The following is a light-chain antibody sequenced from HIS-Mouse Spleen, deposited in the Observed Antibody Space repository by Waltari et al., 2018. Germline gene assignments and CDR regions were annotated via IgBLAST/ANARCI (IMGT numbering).Light chain of an antibody. J-gene: IGLJ2*01. CDR2: EDS. CDR3: YSTDSSGNHRV. Sequence: SYELTQPPSVSVSPGQPARITCSGDALPKKYAYWYQQKSGQAPVLVIDEDSKRPSGIPERFSGPSSGTMATLTISGAQVEDEADYYCYSTDSSGNHRVFGGGTKLTVL. CDR1: ALPKKY. V-gene: IGLV3-10*01.